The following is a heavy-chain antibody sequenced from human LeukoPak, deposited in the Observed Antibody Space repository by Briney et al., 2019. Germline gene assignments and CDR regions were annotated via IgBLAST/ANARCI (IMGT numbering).Heavy chain of an antibody. CDR3: ARDLFTTGRPSCLDY. CDR1: GFTFDNFA. D-gene: IGHD4-17*01. Sequence: GGSLRLSCAVSGFTFDNFAMNWVRQPPGKGLEWVSSLSGSGTPLYADSVKGRFNISRDNAKNSLFLQMNSLRAEDTAVYYCARDLFTTGRPSCLDYWGQGTLVTVSS. V-gene: IGHV3-23*01. CDR2: LSGSGTP. J-gene: IGHJ4*02.